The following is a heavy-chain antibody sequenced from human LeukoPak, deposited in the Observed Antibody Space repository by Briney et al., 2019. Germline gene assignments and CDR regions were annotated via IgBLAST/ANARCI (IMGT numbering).Heavy chain of an antibody. CDR2: IHPDDSDT. J-gene: IGHJ3*02. V-gene: IGHV5-51*01. Sequence: GESLKISCKGSGYSFTTYWIGWVRQMPGKGLEWMGIIHPDDSDTRYSPSFQGQVTISVDKSISTAYLQWNSLRASDTAMYYCARLDYGANLRGDAFDIWGQGTMVTVSS. D-gene: IGHD4/OR15-4a*01. CDR1: GYSFTTYW. CDR3: ARLDYGANLRGDAFDI.